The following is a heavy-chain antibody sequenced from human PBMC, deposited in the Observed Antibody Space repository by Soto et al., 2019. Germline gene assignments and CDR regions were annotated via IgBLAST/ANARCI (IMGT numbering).Heavy chain of an antibody. CDR1: GYTFTDYN. V-gene: IGHV1-2*02. J-gene: IGHJ4*02. CDR3: TRDPLNYYGNRVFDY. D-gene: IGHD3-10*01. CDR2: INPNSGGA. Sequence: ASVNVSFKASGYTFTDYNIHWVRQAPGQGPECLGWINPNSGGAKYSKSFQGRVTMTRDTSIRTAYMELSRLRSDDTAVYYCTRDPLNYYGNRVFDYWGQGTRVTVSS.